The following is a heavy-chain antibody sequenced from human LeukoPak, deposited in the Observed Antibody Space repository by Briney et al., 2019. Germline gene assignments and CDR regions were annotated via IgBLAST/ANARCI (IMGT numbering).Heavy chain of an antibody. D-gene: IGHD2-21*01. CDR3: ARGDRDNWFDP. Sequence: SVKVSCEASAGNFSSYAINWVRQDPGQGLEWMGGIIPIFGTANYAQKFQGRVTITADESTSTAYMELSSLRSEDTAVYYCARGDRDNWFDPWGQGTLVTVSS. J-gene: IGHJ5*02. CDR2: IIPIFGTA. CDR1: AGNFSSYA. V-gene: IGHV1-69*01.